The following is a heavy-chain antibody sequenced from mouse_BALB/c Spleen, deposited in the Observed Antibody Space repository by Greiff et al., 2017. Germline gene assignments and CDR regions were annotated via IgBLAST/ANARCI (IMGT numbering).Heavy chain of an antibody. J-gene: IGHJ3*01. V-gene: IGHV5-6-4*01. Sequence: EVKLVESGGGLVKPGGSLKLSCAASGFTFSSYTMSWVRQTPEKRLEWVATISSGGSYTYYPDSVKGRFTISRDNAKNTLYLQMSSLKSEDTAMYYCTRDLGDYVFAYWGQGTLVTVSA. CDR1: GFTFSSYT. D-gene: IGHD2-4*01. CDR2: ISSGGSYT. CDR3: TRDLGDYVFAY.